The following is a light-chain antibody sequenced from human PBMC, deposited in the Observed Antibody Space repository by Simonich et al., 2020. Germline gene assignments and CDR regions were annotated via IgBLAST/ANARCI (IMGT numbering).Light chain of an antibody. V-gene: IGKV4-1*01. CDR3: QQYYSTPFT. CDR2: WAS. CDR1: QSVLYSSNHKNY. J-gene: IGKJ3*01. Sequence: DIVMTQSPDSLAVSLGERATINYKSSQSVLYSSNHKNYLAWYKQKPGQPPKLLIYWASTRESGVPDRVSGSGSGTDFTLTISSLQAEDVAVYYCQQYYSTPFTFGPGTKVDIK.